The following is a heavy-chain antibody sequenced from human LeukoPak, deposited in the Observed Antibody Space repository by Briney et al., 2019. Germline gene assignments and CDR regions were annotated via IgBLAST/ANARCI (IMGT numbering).Heavy chain of an antibody. J-gene: IGHJ1*01. CDR3: ARGSTATGYNLQYFHH. V-gene: IGHV1-18*04. CDR2: ISGSNGYT. CDR1: GYTFSSYG. D-gene: IGHD5-12*01. Sequence: ASVKVSCKASGYTFSSYGISWLRQAPGQGLEWLGWISGSNGYTNFAQKLQGGITMTTDTSASTAYMELRSLTSDDTAVYYCARGSTATGYNLQYFHHWGQGSLVTVSS.